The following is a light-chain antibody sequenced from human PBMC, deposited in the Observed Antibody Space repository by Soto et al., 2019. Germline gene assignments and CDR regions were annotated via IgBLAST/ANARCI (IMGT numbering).Light chain of an antibody. V-gene: IGKV3-11*01. CDR3: QQRVVWPPSA. CDR2: DGS. CDR1: QSINNY. J-gene: IGKJ5*01. Sequence: CRASQSINNYLAWYQQKPGQAPRLLIYDGSNRATGIPARFSGSLSQTDVTITISSLVPEDLAVYSCQQRVVWPPSACAQGTRLEIK.